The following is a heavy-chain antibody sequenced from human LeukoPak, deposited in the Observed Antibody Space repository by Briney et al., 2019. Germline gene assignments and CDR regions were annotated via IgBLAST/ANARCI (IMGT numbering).Heavy chain of an antibody. CDR2: IYHSGST. CDR1: GYSISSGYY. CDR3: AREYGDPLVYYYYYYMDV. D-gene: IGHD4-17*01. J-gene: IGHJ6*03. V-gene: IGHV4-38-2*02. Sequence: SETLSLTCTVSGYSISSGYYWGWIRQPPGKGLEWIGSIYHSGSTYYNPSLKSRVTISVDTSKNQFSLKLSSVTAADTAVYHCAREYGDPLVYYYYYYMDVWGKGTTVTVSS.